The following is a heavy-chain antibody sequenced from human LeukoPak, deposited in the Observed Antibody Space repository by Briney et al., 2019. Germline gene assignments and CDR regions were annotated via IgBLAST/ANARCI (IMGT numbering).Heavy chain of an antibody. V-gene: IGHV3-21*06. CDR2: ISSTSSYI. CDR1: GFSFSSYS. D-gene: IGHD2-8*01. CDR3: ARDPYCKNGVCYNDY. J-gene: IGHJ4*02. Sequence: PGGSLRLSCAASGFSFSSYSMNWVRQAPGKGLEWVSSISSTSSYIYYADSVKGRFTISRDNTKSALFLQMNSLRAEDTAVYYCARDPYCKNGVCYNDYWGQGNLVTVSS.